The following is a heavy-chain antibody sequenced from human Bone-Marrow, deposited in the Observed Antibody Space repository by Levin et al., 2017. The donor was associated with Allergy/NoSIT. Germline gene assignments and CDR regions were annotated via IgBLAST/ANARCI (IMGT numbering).Heavy chain of an antibody. Sequence: SETLSLTCIVSGGSISRGGYHWTWIRQHAGKGLEWIGYIYYSGSTYYNPSLKSRAMISVDTSKHQFSLKVSSATAADTAVYYCAREDGSTFDSWGQGTLVTVSS. CDR2: IYYSGST. J-gene: IGHJ4*02. D-gene: IGHD2-2*03. CDR3: AREDGSTFDS. V-gene: IGHV4-31*03. CDR1: GGSISRGGYH.